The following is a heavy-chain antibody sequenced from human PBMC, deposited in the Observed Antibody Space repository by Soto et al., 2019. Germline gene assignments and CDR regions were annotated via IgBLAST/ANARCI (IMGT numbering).Heavy chain of an antibody. V-gene: IGHV3-33*01. CDR3: ARDGPYSVTPPYYFDY. CDR2: IWYDGSNK. D-gene: IGHD4-17*01. J-gene: IGHJ4*02. CDR1: GFTFSSYG. Sequence: QVQLVESGGGVVQPGRSLRLSCAASGFTFSSYGMHWVRQAPGKGLEWVAVIWYDGSNKYYADSVKGRFTISRDNSKNPLDLQMNSLRAEDTAVYYCARDGPYSVTPPYYFDYWGQGTLVTVSS.